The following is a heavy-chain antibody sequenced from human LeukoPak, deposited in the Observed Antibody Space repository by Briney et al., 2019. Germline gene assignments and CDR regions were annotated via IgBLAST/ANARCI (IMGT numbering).Heavy chain of an antibody. Sequence: SETLSLPCPLCGGSFSGYYWSWIRQPPGKGLEWIGEINHSGSTNYNPSLKSLVTISVDTSKNQFSLKLSSVAAADTAVYYCARENVERAFDIWGQGTMVTVSS. CDR3: ARENVERAFDI. D-gene: IGHD5-24*01. CDR2: INHSGST. CDR1: GGSFSGYY. V-gene: IGHV4-34*01. J-gene: IGHJ3*02.